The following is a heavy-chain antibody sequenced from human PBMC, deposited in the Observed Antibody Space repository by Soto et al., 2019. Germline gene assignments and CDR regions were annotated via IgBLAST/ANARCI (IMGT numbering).Heavy chain of an antibody. D-gene: IGHD3-3*01. CDR1: GFTFSSYA. CDR2: ISGSGGST. J-gene: IGHJ4*02. V-gene: IGHV3-23*01. Sequence: PGGSLRLSCAASGFTFSSYAMSWVRQAPGKGLEWVSAISGSGGSTYYADSVKGRFTISRDNSKNTLYLQMNSLRAEDTAVYYCAKDGGEYYDFWSGYYSYWGQGTLVTVSS. CDR3: AKDGGEYYDFWSGYYSY.